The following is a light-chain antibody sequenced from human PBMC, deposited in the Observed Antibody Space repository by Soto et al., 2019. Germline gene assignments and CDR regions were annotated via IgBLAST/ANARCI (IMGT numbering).Light chain of an antibody. CDR1: QSISSW. CDR2: DAS. CDR3: QQRHMWPIT. V-gene: IGKV1-5*01. Sequence: IQMTQPPSPLPASVGDRVTITCRASQSISSWLAWYQQKPGKAPRLLIYDASSLESGVPSRFSGSGSGTDFTLTISSLEPEDAAVYYCQQRHMWPITLGQGTRLEIK. J-gene: IGKJ5*01.